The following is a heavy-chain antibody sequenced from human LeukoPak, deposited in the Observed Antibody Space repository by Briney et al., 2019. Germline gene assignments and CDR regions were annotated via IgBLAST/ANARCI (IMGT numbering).Heavy chain of an antibody. J-gene: IGHJ4*02. CDR2: IIPILGIA. CDR3: ARDRGSYCGGDCPFDY. Sequence: PGASVKVSCKASGGTFSSYAISWVRQAPGQGLEWMGRIIPILGIANYAQKFQGRVTMTTDTSTSTAYMELRSLRSDDTAVYYCARDRGSYCGGDCPFDYWGQGTLVTVSS. CDR1: GGTFSSYA. V-gene: IGHV1-69*04. D-gene: IGHD2-21*02.